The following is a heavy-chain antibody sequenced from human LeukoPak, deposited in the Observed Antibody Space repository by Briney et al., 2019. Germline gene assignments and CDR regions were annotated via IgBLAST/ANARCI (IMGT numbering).Heavy chain of an antibody. CDR1: GYTFTSYD. Sequence: ASVKVSCKASGYTFTSYDINWVRQATGQGLEWMGWMNPNSGNTGYAQKFQGRVTMTRNTSISTAYMELSSLRSEDTAVYYCARADSSALWGVDYYYGMDVWGQGTTVTVSS. CDR2: MNPNSGNT. D-gene: IGHD3-22*01. CDR3: ARADSSALWGVDYYYGMDV. J-gene: IGHJ6*02. V-gene: IGHV1-8*01.